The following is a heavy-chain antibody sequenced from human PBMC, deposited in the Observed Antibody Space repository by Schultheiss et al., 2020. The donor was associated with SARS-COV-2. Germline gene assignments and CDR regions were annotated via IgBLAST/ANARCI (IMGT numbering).Heavy chain of an antibody. Sequence: GSLRLSCAVSGGYISSGGYYWSWIRQPPGKGLEWIGEINHSGSTNYNPSLKSRVTISVDTSKNQFSLKLSSVTAADTAVYYCAGEDSAYSSGFDYWGQGALVTVSS. CDR2: INHSGST. CDR1: GGYISSGGYY. D-gene: IGHD6-19*01. CDR3: AGEDSAYSSGFDY. J-gene: IGHJ4*02. V-gene: IGHV4-61*08.